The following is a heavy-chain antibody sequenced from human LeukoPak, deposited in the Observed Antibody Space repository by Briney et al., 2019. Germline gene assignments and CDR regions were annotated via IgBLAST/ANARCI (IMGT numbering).Heavy chain of an antibody. V-gene: IGHV3-74*01. D-gene: IGHD6-13*01. CDR1: GFTFSSYW. Sequence: GGSLRLSCAASGFTFSSYWMHWVRQAPGKGLVWVSRIHSDGRSTSYADSVKGRFTISRDNAKNTLYLQMNSLRADDTAVYYCARGGIAAGVRGQGTLVTVSS. CDR3: ARGGIAAGV. J-gene: IGHJ4*02. CDR2: IHSDGRST.